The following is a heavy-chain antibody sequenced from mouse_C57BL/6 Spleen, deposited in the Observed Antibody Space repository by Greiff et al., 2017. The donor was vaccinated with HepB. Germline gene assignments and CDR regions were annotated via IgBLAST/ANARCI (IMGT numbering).Heavy chain of an antibody. V-gene: IGHV1-77*01. CDR3: TYDYDVFAY. CDR2: IGPGSGST. CDR1: GYTFTDYY. D-gene: IGHD2-4*01. Sequence: QVQLQQSGAELVKPGASVKISCKASGYTFTDYYINWVKQRPGQGLEWIGQIGPGSGSTYYNEKFKGKATLTADKSSSTAYMQLSSLTSEDAAVYFCTYDYDVFAYWGQGTLVTVSA. J-gene: IGHJ3*01.